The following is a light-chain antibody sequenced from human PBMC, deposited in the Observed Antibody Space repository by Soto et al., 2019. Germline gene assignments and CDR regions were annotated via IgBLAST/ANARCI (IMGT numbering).Light chain of an antibody. J-gene: IGKJ3*01. CDR1: QGISDF. Sequence: DIQMTQSPSSLSASIGDRVTITCRASQGISDFLAWYQQKPGKVPKLLIYAASTLQSGVPSRFSGSGSGTDFTLTISSLQPEDVATYYCHKYNSAPFTFGPGAKVDIK. CDR2: AAS. CDR3: HKYNSAPFT. V-gene: IGKV1-27*01.